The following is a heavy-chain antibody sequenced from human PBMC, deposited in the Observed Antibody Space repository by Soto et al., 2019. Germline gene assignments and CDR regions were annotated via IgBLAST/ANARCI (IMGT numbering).Heavy chain of an antibody. Sequence: SETLSRTFNVSGDSLPSGAYYWTWIRQSPGRGLEWIGHIYHTGSTNYNPSLRSRLTISLDTSKNHFSLTLRSVNAVDTGVSYAAHSWGGDGHSNWGEGTLVTVSS. CDR1: GDSLPSGAYY. J-gene: IGHJ4*02. CDR2: IYHTGST. V-gene: IGHV4-61*03. CDR3: AHSWGGDGHSN. D-gene: IGHD7-27*01.